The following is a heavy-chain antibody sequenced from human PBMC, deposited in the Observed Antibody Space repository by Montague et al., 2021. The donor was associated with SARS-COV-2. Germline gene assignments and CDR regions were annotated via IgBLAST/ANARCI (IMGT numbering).Heavy chain of an antibody. D-gene: IGHD2-8*01. J-gene: IGHJ2*01. CDR1: GGSISSHY. CDR3: ARLPPNGRWYLDL. CDR2: IYYTGST. Sequence: SETLSLTCTVSGGSISSHYWTWIRQPPGKGLEWIGYIYYTGSTNCNPSLKSRVAISVDTSKNQFSLSLRSVTAADTAQYYCARLPPNGRWYLDLWGRGTLVTVSS. V-gene: IGHV4-59*11.